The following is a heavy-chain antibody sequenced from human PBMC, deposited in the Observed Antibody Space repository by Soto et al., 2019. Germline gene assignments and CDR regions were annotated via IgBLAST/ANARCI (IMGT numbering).Heavy chain of an antibody. CDR3: ARVGIAAAGYYYYYMDV. CDR2: IYYSGST. D-gene: IGHD6-13*01. CDR1: GGSISSYY. V-gene: IGHV4-59*01. Sequence: SETLSLTCTVSGGSISSYYWSWIRQPPGKGLEWIGYIYYSGSTNYNPSLKSRVTISVDTSKNQFSLKLSSVTAADTAVYYCARVGIAAAGYYYYYMDVWGKGTTVTVSS. J-gene: IGHJ6*03.